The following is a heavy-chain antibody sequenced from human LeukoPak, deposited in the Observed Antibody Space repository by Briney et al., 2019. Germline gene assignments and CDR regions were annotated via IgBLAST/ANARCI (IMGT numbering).Heavy chain of an antibody. J-gene: IGHJ4*02. CDR2: ISTYNGNT. CDR1: GYTFTTYG. CDR3: ARAPGFVNGYNFDY. D-gene: IGHD5-18*01. V-gene: IGHV1-18*04. Sequence: ASVKLSFKASGYTFTTYGISRVRQPPGQGLEWMGGISTYNGNTNYAQRLQGRVTMTTDTYTSTAYMELRSMRSDDTAVYYCARAPGFVNGYNFDYWGQGTLVTVSS.